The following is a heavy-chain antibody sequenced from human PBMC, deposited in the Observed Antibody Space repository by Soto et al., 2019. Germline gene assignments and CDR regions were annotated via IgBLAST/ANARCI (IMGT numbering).Heavy chain of an antibody. J-gene: IGHJ3*02. CDR2: VSGSGASK. V-gene: IGHV3-23*01. CDR3: SITRLYDTTGYHRDGFDI. CDR1: GFTFSSYT. D-gene: IGHD3-22*01. Sequence: EVELLESGGTLVEPGGSVKLSCAASGFTFSSYTMNWVRQSPGKGLEWLSGVSGSGASKYYADSVKGRFTISRDNSNNTLFLQMNSLRAEDTAVYYCSITRLYDTTGYHRDGFDIWGQGTMVTVSS.